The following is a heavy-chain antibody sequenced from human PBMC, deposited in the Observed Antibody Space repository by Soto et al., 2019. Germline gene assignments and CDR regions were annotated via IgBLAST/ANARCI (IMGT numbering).Heavy chain of an antibody. V-gene: IGHV3-7*04. CDR2: IKSDGSEK. J-gene: IGHJ4*02. Sequence: PGGSLRLSCEASGFTFSDYWMSWVRQAPGKGPEWVANIKSDGSEKQYVVSVRGRFTISRDNSRNSLFLQMNSLRAGDTAVYYCVKDGGYCSSSTCYSPRNHYFDSWGQGTLVTVSS. CDR3: VKDGGYCSSSTCYSPRNHYFDS. CDR1: GFTFSDYW. D-gene: IGHD2-2*01.